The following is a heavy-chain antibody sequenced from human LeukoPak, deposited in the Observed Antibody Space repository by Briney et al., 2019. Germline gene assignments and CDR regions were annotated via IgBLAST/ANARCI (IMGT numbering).Heavy chain of an antibody. CDR2: ISYDGSNK. D-gene: IGHD6-19*01. CDR3: AKENLRSSGWFDP. V-gene: IGHV3-30-3*01. Sequence: QPGGSLRLSCAASGFTFSSYAMHWVRQAPGKGLEWVAVISYDGSNKYYADSVKGRFTISRDDSKNTLYLQMNSLRAEDTAVYYCAKENLRSSGWFDPWGQGTLVTVSS. J-gene: IGHJ5*02. CDR1: GFTFSSYA.